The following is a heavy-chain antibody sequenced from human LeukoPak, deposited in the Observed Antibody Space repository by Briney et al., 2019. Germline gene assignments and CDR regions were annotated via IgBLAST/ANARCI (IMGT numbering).Heavy chain of an antibody. CDR3: ARDIHGGTDHWYFDL. J-gene: IGHJ2*01. D-gene: IGHD4-23*01. Sequence: SVKVSCKASGGAFSSYAISWVRQAPGQGLEWMGRIIPILGIANYAQKFQGRVTITADKSTSTAYMELSSLRSEDTAVYYCARDIHGGTDHWYFDLWGRGTLVTVSS. CDR2: IIPILGIA. CDR1: GGAFSSYA. V-gene: IGHV1-69*04.